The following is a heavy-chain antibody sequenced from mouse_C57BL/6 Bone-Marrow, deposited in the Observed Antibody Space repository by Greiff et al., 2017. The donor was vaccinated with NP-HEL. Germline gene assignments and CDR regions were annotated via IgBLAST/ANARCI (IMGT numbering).Heavy chain of an antibody. V-gene: IGHV1-59*01. CDR1: GYTFTSYW. CDR3: AVVFDY. J-gene: IGHJ2*01. D-gene: IGHD1-1*01. CDR2: IDPSDSYT. Sequence: QVQLQQPGAELVRPGTSVKLSCKASGYTFTSYWMHWVKQRPGQGLEWIGVIDPSDSYTNYNQKFKGKATLTVDTSSSTAYMQLSSLTSEDSAVYYCAVVFDYWGQGTTLTVSS.